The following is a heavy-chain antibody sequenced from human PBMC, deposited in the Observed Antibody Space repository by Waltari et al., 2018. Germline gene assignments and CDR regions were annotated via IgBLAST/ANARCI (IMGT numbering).Heavy chain of an antibody. V-gene: IGHV3-21*01. Sequence: EVQLVESGGGLVKPGGSLRLSCAASGFTFSSYSMNWVRQAPGKGLEWVSSISSSSSYIYYADSVKGRFTSSRDNAKYSLYLQMNSLRAEDTAVYYCARLASTAYQGTGVGFDPWGQGTLVTVSS. CDR2: ISSSSSYI. D-gene: IGHD6-19*01. J-gene: IGHJ5*02. CDR1: GFTFSSYS. CDR3: ARLASTAYQGTGVGFDP.